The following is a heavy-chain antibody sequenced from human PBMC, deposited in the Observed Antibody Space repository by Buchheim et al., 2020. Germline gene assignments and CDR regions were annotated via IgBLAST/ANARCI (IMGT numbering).Heavy chain of an antibody. CDR2: IYYSGST. J-gene: IGHJ4*02. V-gene: IGHV4-59*01. Sequence: QVQLQESGPGLVKPSETLSLTCTVSGGSISSYYWSWIRQPPGKGLEWIGYIYYSGSTNYNPSLKSRVTISVDTSKNQFSLKLSSVTAADTAVYYRARSHRFLEWFPFDYWGQGTL. CDR1: GGSISSYY. CDR3: ARSHRFLEWFPFDY. D-gene: IGHD3-3*01.